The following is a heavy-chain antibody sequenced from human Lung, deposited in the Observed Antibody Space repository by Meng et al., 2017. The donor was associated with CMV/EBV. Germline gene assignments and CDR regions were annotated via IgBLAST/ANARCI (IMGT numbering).Heavy chain of an antibody. Sequence: FSSYAISWVRQAPGQGLEWMGGIIPIFGTANYAQKFQGRVTITTDESTSTAYMELSSLRSEDTAVYYCARMEQLVRGGDYYYGMDVWGQGTTVTVSS. CDR2: IIPIFGTA. D-gene: IGHD6-6*01. CDR3: ARMEQLVRGGDYYYGMDV. J-gene: IGHJ6*02. CDR1: FSSYA. V-gene: IGHV1-69*05.